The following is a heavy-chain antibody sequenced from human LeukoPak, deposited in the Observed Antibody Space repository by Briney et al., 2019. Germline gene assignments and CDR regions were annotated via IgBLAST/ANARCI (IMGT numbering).Heavy chain of an antibody. D-gene: IGHD3-10*01. V-gene: IGHV7-4-1*02. CDR1: GYTFTSYA. Sequence: GASVKVSCKASGYTFTSYAMNWVRQAPGQGLEWMGWINTNTGNPTYAQGFTGRFVFSLDTSVSTAYLQISSLKAEDTAVYYCARRGLRITMVRKNFNWFDPWGQGTLVTVSS. J-gene: IGHJ5*02. CDR3: ARRGLRITMVRKNFNWFDP. CDR2: INTNTGNP.